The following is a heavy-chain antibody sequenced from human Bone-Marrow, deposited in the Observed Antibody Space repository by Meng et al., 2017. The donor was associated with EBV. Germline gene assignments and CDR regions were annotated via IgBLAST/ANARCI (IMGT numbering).Heavy chain of an antibody. V-gene: IGHV3-74*01. J-gene: IGHJ4*02. CDR3: SRDLAGSDDY. D-gene: IGHD1-14*01. CDR2: INEDGTIT. CDR1: EFTLRRYW. Sequence: EVQLLESGGASVQPGGSLRLSCAASEFTLRRYWMHWVRQGPGKEPLWVSRINEDGTITNYADSVKGRFTISRDNAKNTLYLQMNNLRAEDTAVYYCSRDLAGSDDYWGRGTVVTVSS.